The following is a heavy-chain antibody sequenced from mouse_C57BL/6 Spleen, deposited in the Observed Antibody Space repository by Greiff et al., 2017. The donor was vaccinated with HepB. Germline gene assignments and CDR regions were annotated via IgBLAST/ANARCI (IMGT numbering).Heavy chain of an antibody. V-gene: IGHV5-4*03. J-gene: IGHJ4*01. Sequence: EVKLMESGGGLVKPGGSLKLSCAASGFTFSSYAMSWVRQTPEKRLEWVATISDGGSYTYYPDNVKGRFTISRDNAKNNLYLQMSHLKSEDTAMYYCARTYYYGSSYAMDYWGQRTSVTVS. CDR2: ISDGGSYT. CDR3: ARTYYYGSSYAMDY. CDR1: GFTFSSYA. D-gene: IGHD1-1*01.